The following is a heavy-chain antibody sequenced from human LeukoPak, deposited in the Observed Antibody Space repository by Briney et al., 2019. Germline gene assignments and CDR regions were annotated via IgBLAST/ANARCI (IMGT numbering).Heavy chain of an antibody. J-gene: IGHJ4*02. CDR2: IYSGGST. Sequence: TGGSLRLSCAASGFTVSSNYMSWVRQAPGKGLEWVSVIYSGGSTYYADSVKGRFTISRDNSKNTLYLQMNSLRAEDTAVYYCAREKGDCSGGSCHDPFDYWGQGTLVTVSS. V-gene: IGHV3-53*01. CDR3: AREKGDCSGGSCHDPFDY. D-gene: IGHD2-15*01. CDR1: GFTVSSNY.